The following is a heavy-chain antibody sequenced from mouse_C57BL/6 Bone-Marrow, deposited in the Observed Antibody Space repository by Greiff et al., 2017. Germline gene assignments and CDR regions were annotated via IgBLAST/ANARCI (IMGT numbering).Heavy chain of an antibody. Sequence: VQLQQSGAELVRPGTSVTMSCKASGYTFTNYWIGWAKQRPGHGLEWIGDIYPGGGYTNYNEKFKGKATLTADKSSSTAYMQFSSLTSEDSAIYYCARSGDGYYFYWYFDVWGTGTTVTVSS. CDR1: GYTFTNYW. CDR3: ARSGDGYYFYWYFDV. V-gene: IGHV1-63*01. CDR2: IYPGGGYT. J-gene: IGHJ1*03. D-gene: IGHD2-3*01.